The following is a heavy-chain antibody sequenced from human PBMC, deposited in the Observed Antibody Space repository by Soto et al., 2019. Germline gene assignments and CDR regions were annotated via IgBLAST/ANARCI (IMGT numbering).Heavy chain of an antibody. Sequence: GGSLRLSCAASGFTFSSYWMSWVRQAPGKGLEWVANIKQDGSEKYYVDSVKGRFTISRDNAKNSLYLQMNSLRAEDTAVYYCARTQMATIVSYYYGMDVWGQGTTVTVSS. J-gene: IGHJ6*02. D-gene: IGHD5-12*01. CDR1: GFTFSSYW. V-gene: IGHV3-7*05. CDR2: IKQDGSEK. CDR3: ARTQMATIVSYYYGMDV.